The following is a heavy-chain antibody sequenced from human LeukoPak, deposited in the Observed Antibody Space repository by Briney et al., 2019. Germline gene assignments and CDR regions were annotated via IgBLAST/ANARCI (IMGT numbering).Heavy chain of an antibody. J-gene: IGHJ4*02. CDR3: ARDLAYSRLDY. D-gene: IGHD5-18*01. CDR2: INPDGNKK. V-gene: IGHV3-7*01. CDR1: GLTFSSSW. Sequence: PGVSLRLSCAVSGLTFSSSWMDWVRQAPGKGLEWVASINPDGNKKYSADSVKGRFTISRDNAENSLYLQMNSLRVEDTAFYYCARDLAYSRLDYWGQGTLVTVSS.